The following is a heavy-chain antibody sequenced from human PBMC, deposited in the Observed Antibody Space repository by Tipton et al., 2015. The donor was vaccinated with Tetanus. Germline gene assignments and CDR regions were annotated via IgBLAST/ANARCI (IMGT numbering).Heavy chain of an antibody. J-gene: IGHJ4*02. D-gene: IGHD6-13*01. CDR1: GFTFSSYW. V-gene: IGHV3-7*01. Sequence: GSLRLSCAASGFTFSSYWMSWVRQAPGKGLEWVANIKQDGSEKYYADSVKGRFTVSRDNARNSLYLQMNSLRDEGTAVYFCACHRHSNWFDYWGQGTLVTVSS. CDR3: ACHRHSNWFDY. CDR2: IKQDGSEK.